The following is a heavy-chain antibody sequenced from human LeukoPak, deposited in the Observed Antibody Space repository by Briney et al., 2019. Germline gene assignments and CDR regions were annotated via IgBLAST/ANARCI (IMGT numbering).Heavy chain of an antibody. V-gene: IGHV3-30*02. CDR2: IRYDGTKK. CDR1: GFTFSSYG. Sequence: TGGSLRLSCAASGFTFSSYGMHWVRQAPGKGLEWVTFIRYDGTKKYYADSVKGRFTISRDDSENPLYLQMNSLRTEDTAVYFCARDPPSFAFDIWGQGTMVTVSS. J-gene: IGHJ3*02. CDR3: ARDPPSFAFDI.